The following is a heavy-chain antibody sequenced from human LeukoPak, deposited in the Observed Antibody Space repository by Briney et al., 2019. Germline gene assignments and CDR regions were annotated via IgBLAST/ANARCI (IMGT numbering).Heavy chain of an antibody. J-gene: IGHJ4*02. CDR3: AMDSFLEWLFDY. Sequence: SSETLSLTCTVSGGSISSSSYYWGWIRQPPGKGLEWIGSIYYSGSTYYNPSLKSRVTISVDTSKNQFSLKLSSVTAAGTAVYYCAMDSFLEWLFDYWGQGTLVTVSS. V-gene: IGHV4-39*01. CDR2: IYYSGST. CDR1: GGSISSSSYY. D-gene: IGHD3-3*02.